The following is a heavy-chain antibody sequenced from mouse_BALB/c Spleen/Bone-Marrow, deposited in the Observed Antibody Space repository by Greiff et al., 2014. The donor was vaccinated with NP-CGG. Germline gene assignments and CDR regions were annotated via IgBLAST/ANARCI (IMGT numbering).Heavy chain of an antibody. Sequence: VQLQQSGPGLVAPSQSLSITCTVSGFSLTNYGVRWVRQPPGKGQEWLGVIWADGSTNYNSALMSGLSISKDNSKSQVFFKMNSLQTDDTAMYYCARITTATGAMDYWGQGTSVTVSS. V-gene: IGHV2-9*02. CDR2: IWADGST. CDR1: GFSLTNYG. D-gene: IGHD1-2*01. CDR3: ARITTATGAMDY. J-gene: IGHJ4*01.